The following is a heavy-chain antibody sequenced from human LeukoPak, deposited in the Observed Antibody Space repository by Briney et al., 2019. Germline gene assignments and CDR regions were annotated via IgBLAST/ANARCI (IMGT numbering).Heavy chain of an antibody. D-gene: IGHD5-18*01. CDR3: TSGTEIQLWSQDY. CDR1: GFTFNAHA. Sequence: PGGSLRLSCAASGFTFNAHAMHWVRQAPGKGLEWVSLISGDGRSTFYADSVRGRFTISRDNSKNSLYLQMNSLRTEDAALYYCTSGTEIQLWSQDYWGQGTLVTVSS. J-gene: IGHJ4*02. CDR2: ISGDGRST. V-gene: IGHV3-43*02.